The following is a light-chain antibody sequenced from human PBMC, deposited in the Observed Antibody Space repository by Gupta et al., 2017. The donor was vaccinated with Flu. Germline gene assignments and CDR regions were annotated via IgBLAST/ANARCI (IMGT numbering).Light chain of an antibody. CDR3: QVWDGGSDHRV. CDR1: NIGSKS. CDR2: DDA. Sequence: GGYNIGSKSVNWYQQKPGQAPLLVVYDDAHRPSGIPERFSGSSSGNTATLTISGVEAGDEADYYCQVWDGGSDHRVFGGGTKLTVL. V-gene: IGLV3-21*02. J-gene: IGLJ3*02.